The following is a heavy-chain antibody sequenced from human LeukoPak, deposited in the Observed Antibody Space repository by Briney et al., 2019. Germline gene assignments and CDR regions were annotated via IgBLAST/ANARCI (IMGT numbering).Heavy chain of an antibody. CDR1: GFTFSSYG. CDR2: IRYDGSNK. D-gene: IGHD3-10*01. CDR3: AKFGVSGSGGLSHFDY. Sequence: GGSLRLSCAASGFTFSSYGMHSVRQAPGKGLEWVAFIRYDGSNKYYADSVKGRFTISRDNSKNTLYLQMNSLRAEDTAVYYCAKFGVSGSGGLSHFDYWGQGTLVTVSS. V-gene: IGHV3-30*02. J-gene: IGHJ4*02.